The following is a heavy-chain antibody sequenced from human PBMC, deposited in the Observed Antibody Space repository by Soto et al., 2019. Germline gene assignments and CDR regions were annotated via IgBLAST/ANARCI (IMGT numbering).Heavy chain of an antibody. J-gene: IGHJ4*02. V-gene: IGHV3-23*01. CDR3: AKRGSGSYFDY. CDR1: GFTFSSCA. CDR2: ISGSGGST. Sequence: GGSLRLSWAASGFTFSSCAMRWVRQAPGKGLEWVSAISGSGGSTYYADSVKGRFTISRDNSKNTLYLQMNSLRAEDTAVYYCAKRGSGSYFDYWGQGTLVNVSS. D-gene: IGHD1-26*01.